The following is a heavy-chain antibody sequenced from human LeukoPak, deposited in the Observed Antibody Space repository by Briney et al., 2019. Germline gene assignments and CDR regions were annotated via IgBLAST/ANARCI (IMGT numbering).Heavy chain of an antibody. J-gene: IGHJ4*02. V-gene: IGHV4-4*09. CDR1: GGSISSYY. D-gene: IGHD2-2*01. CDR2: IYTSGST. Sequence: PSETLSLTCTVSGGSISSYYWSWIRQPPGKGLEWIGYIYTSGSTNYNPSLKSRVTISVDTSKNQFSLKLSSVTAADTAVYYCARHQCSSTSCLYFDYWGQGTLVTVSS. CDR3: ARHQCSSTSCLYFDY.